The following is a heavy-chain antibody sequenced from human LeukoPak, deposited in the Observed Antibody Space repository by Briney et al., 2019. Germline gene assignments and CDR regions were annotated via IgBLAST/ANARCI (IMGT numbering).Heavy chain of an antibody. D-gene: IGHD3-10*01. CDR3: AKTYYSSRAHYYYYYYMDV. Sequence: GGSLRLSCEASGFNFEDYGMSWVRQVPGKGLEWVSGMNWNGGGIGYADSVKGRFTISRDNAKNALYLQMNSLRAEDTAVYYCAKTYYSSRAHYYYYYYMDVWGKGTTVTISS. V-gene: IGHV3-20*04. CDR2: MNWNGGGI. CDR1: GFNFEDYG. J-gene: IGHJ6*03.